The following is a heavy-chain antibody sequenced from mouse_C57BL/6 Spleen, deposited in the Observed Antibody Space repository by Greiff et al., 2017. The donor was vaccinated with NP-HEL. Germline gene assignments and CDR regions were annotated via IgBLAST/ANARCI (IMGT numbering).Heavy chain of an antibody. D-gene: IGHD2-3*01. CDR3: ARDDDGYLSFDY. CDR2: IHPNSGST. J-gene: IGHJ2*01. V-gene: IGHV1-64*01. CDR1: GYTFTSYW. Sequence: QVQLQQPGAELVKPGASVKLSCKASGYTFTSYWMHWVKQRPGQGLEWIGMIHPNSGSTNYNEKFKSKATLTVDKSSSTAYMQLSSLTSEDSAVYYCARDDDGYLSFDYWGQGTTLTVSS.